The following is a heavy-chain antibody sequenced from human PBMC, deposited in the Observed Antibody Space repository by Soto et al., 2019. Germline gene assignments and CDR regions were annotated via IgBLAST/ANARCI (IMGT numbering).Heavy chain of an antibody. V-gene: IGHV4-34*01. CDR3: ARGQEGVVATH. D-gene: IGHD5-12*01. J-gene: IGHJ4*02. CDR2: VKDGGHT. Sequence: QVQLQQWGAGLLKPSETLSLNCAVTGGSLSGYYWSWIRQPPGKGLEWIGEVKDGGHTNYSPSLRGXXPXSLXASNNHFYLRLNSVTAADTGVYYCARGQEGVVATHWDQGSLVTVSS. CDR1: GGSLSGYY.